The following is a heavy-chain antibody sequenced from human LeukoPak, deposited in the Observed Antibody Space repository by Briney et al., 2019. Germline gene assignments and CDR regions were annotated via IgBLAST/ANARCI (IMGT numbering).Heavy chain of an antibody. D-gene: IGHD2-2*01. V-gene: IGHV1-2*02. CDR1: GYTFTGYY. CDR2: INPNSGGT. CDR3: ARDPIVVVPAAIPFDP. Sequence: ASVKVSCKASGYTFTGYYMHWVRQAPGQGLEWMGWINPNSGGTNYAQKFQGRVTMTRDTSISTAYMELSRLRSGDTAVYYCARDPIVVVPAAIPFDPWGQGTLVTVSS. J-gene: IGHJ5*02.